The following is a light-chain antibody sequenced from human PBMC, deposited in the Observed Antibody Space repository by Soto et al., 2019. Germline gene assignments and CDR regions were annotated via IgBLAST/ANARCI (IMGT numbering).Light chain of an antibody. V-gene: IGKV3-20*01. Sequence: IVLTQSPGTLSLSPGERATLSCRASQSVSSSFLAWYQQKPGQAPRLLIYGASSRATGIPDRFSGSGSGTDFTLTISGMEPEDFAVYYCEQYGSSPWTFGQGPKVEIK. CDR3: EQYGSSPWT. J-gene: IGKJ1*01. CDR2: GAS. CDR1: QSVSSSF.